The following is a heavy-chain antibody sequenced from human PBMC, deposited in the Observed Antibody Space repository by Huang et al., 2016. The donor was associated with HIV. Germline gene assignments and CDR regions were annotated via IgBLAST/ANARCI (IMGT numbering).Heavy chain of an antibody. CDR3: ATLPPVNYGRSGGRVRDY. CDR1: GYPFSTYD. V-gene: IGHV1-8*01. D-gene: IGHD2-15*01. CDR2: MNPNSGNT. J-gene: IGHJ4*02. Sequence: QVQLVQSGAEVKKPGASVKVSCKASGYPFSTYDINWVRQATGQGHEWMGWMNPNSGNTGYARKFQVRVTMTRSTSISTAYMELSRLRFEDTAVYYCATLPPVNYGRSGGRVRDYWGQGSLVTVSS.